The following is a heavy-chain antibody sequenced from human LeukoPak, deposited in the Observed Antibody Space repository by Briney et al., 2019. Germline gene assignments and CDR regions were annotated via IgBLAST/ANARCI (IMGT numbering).Heavy chain of an antibody. Sequence: KSGGSLRLSCAASGFTFSNYWMSRVRQTPGKGPEWVANIKKDGSEKYYVDSVKGRFTISRDNAENSLYLQMNSLRAEDTAVYYCARDWLQRTADSWGQGTLVTVSS. D-gene: IGHD6-25*01. V-gene: IGHV3-7*03. CDR2: IKKDGSEK. CDR1: GFTFSNYW. CDR3: ARDWLQRTADS. J-gene: IGHJ4*02.